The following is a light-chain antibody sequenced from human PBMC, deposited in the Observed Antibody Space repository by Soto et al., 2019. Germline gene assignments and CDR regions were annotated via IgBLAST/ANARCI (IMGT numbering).Light chain of an antibody. J-gene: IGKJ5*01. CDR3: QHYDNLPSTT. CDR2: DAS. CDR1: QDIGKN. V-gene: IGKV1-33*01. Sequence: DIQMTQSPSSLSVSVGDRVTITCQASQDIGKNLNWYQQKPGKAPKLLIYDASNLETGVPSRFSGSGSGTDFTFTISRLQPEDIATYYCQHYDNLPSTTFGQGTRLE.